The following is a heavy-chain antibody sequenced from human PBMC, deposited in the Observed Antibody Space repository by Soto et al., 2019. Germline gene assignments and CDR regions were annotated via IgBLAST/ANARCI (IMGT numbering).Heavy chain of an antibody. CDR1: GGSIRSYY. J-gene: IGHJ6*03. D-gene: IGHD3-10*01. V-gene: IGHV4-59*01. CDR3: ARARGYYYYMDV. Sequence: LETQSLTCTVSGGSIRSYYWSWIRQPPGKGLEWIGYIYYSGSTNYNPSLKSRVTISVDTSKNQFSLKLSSVTAADTAVYYCARARGYYYYMDVWGKGTTVTVSS. CDR2: IYYSGST.